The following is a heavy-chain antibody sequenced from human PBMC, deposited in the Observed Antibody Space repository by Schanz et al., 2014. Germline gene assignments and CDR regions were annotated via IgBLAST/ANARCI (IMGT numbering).Heavy chain of an antibody. J-gene: IGHJ4*02. Sequence: QLQLPESGPGLVKPSETLSLTCTVSGGSISSSSYYWGWIRQPPGKGLEWIGSIYYSGSTNYNPSLRSRVTILVDTSKNQFSLKLYSVTAADTAVYYCARDRDQWDGNYLDYWGQGTLVTVSS. V-gene: IGHV4-39*07. D-gene: IGHD1-26*01. CDR1: GGSISSSSYY. CDR2: IYYSGST. CDR3: ARDRDQWDGNYLDY.